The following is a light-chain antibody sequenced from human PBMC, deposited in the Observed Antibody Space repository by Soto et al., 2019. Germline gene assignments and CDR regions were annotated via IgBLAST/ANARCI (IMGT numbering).Light chain of an antibody. V-gene: IGKV3-20*01. CDR3: QQYGSSPLT. Sequence: EIVLTQSPGTLSLSPGERATLSCRPSQSVSSDSLAWYQQKPSQAPRLLIFGASSRATGIPDRFSGSGSGTDYTLTIRRLEPEDFAVYYCQQYGSSPLTFGGGTKVEIK. J-gene: IGKJ4*01. CDR1: QSVSSDS. CDR2: GAS.